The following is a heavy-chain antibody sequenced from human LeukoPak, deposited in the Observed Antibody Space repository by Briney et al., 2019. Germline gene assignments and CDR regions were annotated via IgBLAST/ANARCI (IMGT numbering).Heavy chain of an antibody. J-gene: IGHJ3*02. V-gene: IGHV3-9*01. CDR2: ISWNSGSI. CDR3: AKGVVTATPDAFDI. CDR1: GFTLDDYA. Sequence: AGGSLRLSCAASGFTLDDYAMHWVRQAPGKGLEWVSGISWNSGSIGYADSVKGRFTISRDNAKNSLYLQMNSLRAEDTALYYCAKGVVTATPDAFDIWGQGTMVTVSS. D-gene: IGHD2-21*02.